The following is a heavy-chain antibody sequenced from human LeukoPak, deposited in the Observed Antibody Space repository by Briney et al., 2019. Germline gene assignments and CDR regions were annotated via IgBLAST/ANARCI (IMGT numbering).Heavy chain of an antibody. CDR3: ARDMGGSGSQPDY. D-gene: IGHD3-10*01. Sequence: GGSLRLSCAASGFTFSNYGMRWVRQAPGKGLEWVAIIWYDGSKKYYVDSVKGRFTISRDNSKNTLYLQMNSLRAEDTAVYYCARDMGGSGSQPDYWGQGTLVTVSS. CDR1: GFTFSNYG. V-gene: IGHV3-33*01. CDR2: IWYDGSKK. J-gene: IGHJ4*02.